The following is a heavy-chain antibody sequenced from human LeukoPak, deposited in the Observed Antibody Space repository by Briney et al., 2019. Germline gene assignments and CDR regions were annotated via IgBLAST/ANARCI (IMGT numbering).Heavy chain of an antibody. CDR1: GFTFSSYW. D-gene: IGHD3-10*01. Sequence: PGGSLRLSCAASGFTFSSYWMSWVRQAPGKGLEWVANINQDGSEKYYVVSMKGRFTISRDNAKNSLYLQMNSLRAEDTAVYYCARGGESYYGSGSHDYWGQGTLITVSS. CDR2: INQDGSEK. CDR3: ARGGESYYGSGSHDY. J-gene: IGHJ4*02. V-gene: IGHV3-7*01.